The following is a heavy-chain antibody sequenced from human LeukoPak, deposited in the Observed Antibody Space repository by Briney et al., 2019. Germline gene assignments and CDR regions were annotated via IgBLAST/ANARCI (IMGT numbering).Heavy chain of an antibody. V-gene: IGHV1-69*06. CDR3: ARGNDSRDPPHFDY. CDR2: IIPIFGTA. J-gene: IGHJ4*02. CDR1: GGTFSSYA. D-gene: IGHD3-16*01. Sequence: SVKVSCKASGGTFSSYAISWVRQARGQGLEWMGGIIPIFGTANYAQKFRGRVTITADKSTRTAYMELSSLRSEDTAVYYCARGNDSRDPPHFDYWGQGTLVTVSS.